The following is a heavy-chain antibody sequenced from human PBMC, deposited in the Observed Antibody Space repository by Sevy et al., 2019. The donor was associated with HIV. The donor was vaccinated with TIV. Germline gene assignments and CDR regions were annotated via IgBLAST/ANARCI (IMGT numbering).Heavy chain of an antibody. CDR2: ITWDGGSP. CDR1: GFTFDDYT. CDR3: AKDIAGEGSGSYYFDY. J-gene: IGHJ4*02. V-gene: IGHV3-43D*03. D-gene: IGHD3-10*01. Sequence: GGSLRLSCTASGFTFDDYTMDWVRQAPGKGLEWVSSITWDGGSPYYADSLKGRFTISRDNSKTSLYLQMNSLRPEDTALYYCAKDIAGEGSGSYYFDYWGQGTLVTVSS.